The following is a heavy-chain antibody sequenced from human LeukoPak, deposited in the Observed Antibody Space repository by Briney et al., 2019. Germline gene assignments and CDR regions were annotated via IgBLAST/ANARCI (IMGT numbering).Heavy chain of an antibody. D-gene: IGHD3-10*01. CDR3: ANDDARGFGEPSPYDY. CDR1: GFAFRNYG. CDR2: ISYDGINT. J-gene: IGHJ4*02. V-gene: IGHV3-30*18. Sequence: PGGSLRLSCVASGFAFRNYGMHWVRQAPGKGLEWEAVISYDGINTHYADSVKGRFTISKDNSKNTLYLQLNTLRPEDTAVYYCANDDARGFGEPSPYDYWGQGTRVIVSS.